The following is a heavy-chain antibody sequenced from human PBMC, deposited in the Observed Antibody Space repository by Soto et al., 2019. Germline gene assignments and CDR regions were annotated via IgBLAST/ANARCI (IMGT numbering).Heavy chain of an antibody. CDR1: GGSFSGYY. D-gene: IGHD3-10*01. CDR2: INHSGRT. CDR3: ARGSLLWYGELSRRGDHDYYMDV. Sequence: QVQLQQWGAGLLKPSENLSLTCAVYGGSFSGYYWSWIRQPPGKGLEWIGEINHSGRTNYNPSLKIRGTISVDTSKNQFSLKLSSVTAADTAVHYGARGSLLWYGELSRRGDHDYYMDVWGKGTTVTVSS. J-gene: IGHJ6*03. V-gene: IGHV4-34*01.